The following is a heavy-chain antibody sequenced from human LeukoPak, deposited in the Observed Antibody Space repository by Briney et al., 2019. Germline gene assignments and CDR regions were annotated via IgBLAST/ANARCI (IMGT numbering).Heavy chain of an antibody. Sequence: SETLSLTCTVSGGSINSYYWSWIRQPAGKGLEWIGRFYTSGSTNYNPSLKSRVTMSVDTSKNQFSLKLSSVTAADTAVYYCPIGSGSYPFDYWGQGTLVTVSS. CDR3: PIGSGSYPFDY. CDR2: FYTSGST. J-gene: IGHJ4*02. V-gene: IGHV4-4*07. CDR1: GGSINSYY. D-gene: IGHD1-26*01.